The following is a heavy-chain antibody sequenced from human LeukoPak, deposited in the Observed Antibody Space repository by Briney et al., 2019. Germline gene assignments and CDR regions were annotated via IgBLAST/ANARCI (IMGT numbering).Heavy chain of an antibody. CDR3: AKDVKAGSWGDYYYYYMDV. CDR1: AFTFSRYG. CDR2: IRYDGSNK. J-gene: IGHJ6*03. V-gene: IGHV3-30*02. D-gene: IGHD1-14*01. Sequence: GGSLRLSCAASAFTFSRYGMHWVRQAPGKGLEWVAFIRYDGSNKYYADSVNGRFVISRDNSKNTLYLYMNSLRAEDTAVYYCAKDVKAGSWGDYYYYYMDVWGKGTTVTISS.